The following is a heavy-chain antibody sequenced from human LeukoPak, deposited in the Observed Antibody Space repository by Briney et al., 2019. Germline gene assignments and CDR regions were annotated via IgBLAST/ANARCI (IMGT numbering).Heavy chain of an antibody. CDR2: IKQDGSEK. J-gene: IGHJ6*02. D-gene: IGHD2-21*01. V-gene: IGHV3-7*01. Sequence: GGSLRLSCAASGFTFSSYWMSWVRQAPGKGLEWVANIKQDGSEKYYVDSVKGRFTISRDNAKNSLYLQMNSLRAEDTAVYYCAREDAVDYYYYYGMDVWGQGTTVTVSS. CDR1: GFTFSSYW. CDR3: AREDAVDYYYYYGMDV.